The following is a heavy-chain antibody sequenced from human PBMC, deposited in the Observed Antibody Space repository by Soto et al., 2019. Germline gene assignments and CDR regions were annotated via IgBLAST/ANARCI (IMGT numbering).Heavy chain of an antibody. V-gene: IGHV3-33*01. CDR2: IWYDGSNK. Sequence: GGSLRLSCAASGFTFSSYGMHWVRQAPGKGLEWVAVIWYDGSNKYYADSVKGRFTISRDNSKNTLYLQMNSLRAEDTAVYYCARSIAARGGVYYMDVWGKGTTVTVSS. CDR3: ARSIAARGGVYYMDV. D-gene: IGHD6-6*01. CDR1: GFTFSSYG. J-gene: IGHJ6*03.